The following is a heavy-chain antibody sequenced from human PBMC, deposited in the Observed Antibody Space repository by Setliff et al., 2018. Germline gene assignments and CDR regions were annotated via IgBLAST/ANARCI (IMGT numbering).Heavy chain of an antibody. CDR2: INHSGST. CDR1: GGSFSGYY. D-gene: IGHD6-13*01. J-gene: IGHJ4*02. V-gene: IGHV4-34*01. CDR3: ARGPWAAAVTESFDY. Sequence: SETLSLTCAVYGGSFSGYYWSWIRQPPGKGLEWIGEINHSGSTNYNPSLKSRVTISADTSKNQFSLKLTSVTAADTAVYYCARGPWAAAVTESFDYWGQGTLVTVSS.